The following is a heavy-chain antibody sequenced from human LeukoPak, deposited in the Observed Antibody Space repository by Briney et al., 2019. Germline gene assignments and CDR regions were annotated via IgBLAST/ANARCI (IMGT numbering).Heavy chain of an antibody. CDR3: AKGRELDSVLVTALDC. V-gene: IGHV3-23*01. D-gene: IGHD2-21*02. J-gene: IGHJ4*02. CDR2: ISSSVGST. CDR1: GFTFSNYG. Sequence: GGSLRLSCAASGFTFSNYGMNWVRQAPGKGLEWVSAISSSVGSTYYADSVKGRFTFSRDNSKNTVYLQMNSLRAEDTAVYYCAKGRELDSVLVTALDCWGQGTLVTVSS.